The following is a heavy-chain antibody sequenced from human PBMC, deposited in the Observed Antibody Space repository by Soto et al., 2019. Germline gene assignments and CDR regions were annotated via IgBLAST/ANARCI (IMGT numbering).Heavy chain of an antibody. CDR2: IYYSGST. J-gene: IGHJ6*02. D-gene: IGHD3-22*01. CDR3: ARDYQGYYDSSGYYGMNV. CDR1: GGSISSYY. Sequence: SETLSLTCTVSGGSISSYYWSWIRQPPGKGLEWIGYIYYSGSTNYNPSLKSRVTISVDTSKNQFSLKLSSVTAADTAVYYCARDYQGYYDSSGYYGMNVWGQGTTVTVSS. V-gene: IGHV4-59*01.